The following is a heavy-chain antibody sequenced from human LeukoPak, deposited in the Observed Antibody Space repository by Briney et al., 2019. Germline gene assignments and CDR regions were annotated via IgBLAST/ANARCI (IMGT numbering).Heavy chain of an antibody. J-gene: IGHJ5*02. Sequence: HTGGSLRLSCAASGLTFSNHWMIWVRQAPGKGLQWVANINEDGSVKYYVGSVEGRFTISRDNAKNSVYLQMNSLRGEDTGVYYCASSNYSSSSSWGQGTLVTVSS. CDR3: ASSNYSSSSS. CDR1: GLTFSNHW. D-gene: IGHD4-11*01. V-gene: IGHV3-7*01. CDR2: INEDGSVK.